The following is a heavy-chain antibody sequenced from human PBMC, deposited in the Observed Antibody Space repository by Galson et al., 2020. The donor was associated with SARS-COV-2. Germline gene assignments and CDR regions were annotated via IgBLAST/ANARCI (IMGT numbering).Heavy chain of an antibody. V-gene: IGHV3-43D*04. CDR3: VNGGGDDDYGMNV. CDR1: GFTFDDYA. D-gene: IGHD5-12*01. J-gene: IGHJ6*02. CDR2: ISWDGGST. Sequence: GESLKLSCAASGFTFDDYAMHWVRQAPGKGLEWVSLISWDGGSTFYVDSVKGRFTISRDNNKDSLYLQMNSLRPEDTALYYCVNGGGDDDYGMNVWGPGTTVTVS.